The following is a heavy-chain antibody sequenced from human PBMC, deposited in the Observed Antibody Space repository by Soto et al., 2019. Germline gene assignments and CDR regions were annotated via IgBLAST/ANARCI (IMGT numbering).Heavy chain of an antibody. CDR3: AHRYGGNYYRWYFDS. CDR2: ISWKDEK. D-gene: IGHD1-26*01. J-gene: IGHJ4*02. Sequence: QITLKESGPTLVKPTQTLTVTCTFSGFSLSTSGAGVGWIRQSPGKAPEWLALISWKDEKRYNPGLKSRLTITKDTSTNQVLLTMPDLDPVDTATYFCAHRYGGNYYRWYFDSWGQGTLVTVSS. CDR1: GFSLSTSGAG. V-gene: IGHV2-5*01.